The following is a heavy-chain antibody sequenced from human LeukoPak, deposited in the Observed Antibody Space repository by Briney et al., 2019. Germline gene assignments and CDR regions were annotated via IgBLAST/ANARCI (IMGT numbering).Heavy chain of an antibody. D-gene: IGHD3-10*01. V-gene: IGHV3-23*01. CDR3: VRWYGGSGPENYYYYMDV. CDR2: ISGSGGST. Sequence: GGSLRLSCAASGFTFSSYAMSWVRQAPGKGLEWVSAISGSGGSTYYADSVKGRFTISRDNSKNTLYLQMNSLRAEDTAVYYCVRWYGGSGPENYYYYMDVWGKGTTVTISS. J-gene: IGHJ6*03. CDR1: GFTFSSYA.